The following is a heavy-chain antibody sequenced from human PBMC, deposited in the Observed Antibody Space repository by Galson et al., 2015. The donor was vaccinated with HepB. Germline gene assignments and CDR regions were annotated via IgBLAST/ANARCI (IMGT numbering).Heavy chain of an antibody. J-gene: IGHJ3*01. D-gene: IGHD3-10*01. CDR1: GYAFNGYS. V-gene: IGHV1-2*05. CDR3: AGSPINMGRGVSGFAFDV. Sequence: SVKVSCKASGYAFNGYSLHWVRQAPGQGLEWMGRINPNSGDTTYAQKFQGRVTMTRDTSISTAYMELSRLKFDDTVVYYCAGSPINMGRGVSGFAFDVWGQGTMVTVSS. CDR2: INPNSGDT.